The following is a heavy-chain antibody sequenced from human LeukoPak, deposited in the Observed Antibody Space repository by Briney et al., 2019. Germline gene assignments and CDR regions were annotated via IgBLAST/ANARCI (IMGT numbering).Heavy chain of an antibody. Sequence: ASVKVSCKASGYIFTNYGISWVRQAPGQGLEWMGWISGYSGDTNYTVNLQGRVTMTTDTSTSTAYMELRSLRSDDTAVYFCARDRGTAIRPPFDHWGQGTLVTVSS. CDR3: ARDRGTAIRPPFDH. J-gene: IGHJ4*02. V-gene: IGHV1-18*01. CDR2: ISGYSGDT. D-gene: IGHD2-21*02. CDR1: GYIFTNYG.